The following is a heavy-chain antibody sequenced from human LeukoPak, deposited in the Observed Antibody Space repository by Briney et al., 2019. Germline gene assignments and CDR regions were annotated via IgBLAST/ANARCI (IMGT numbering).Heavy chain of an antibody. V-gene: IGHV3-23*01. D-gene: IGHD3-3*01. J-gene: IGHJ6*03. CDR1: GFTFSSYA. CDR2: ISGSGGST. CDR3: AREYYDFWSGYPDYMDV. Sequence: GGSLRLSCAASGFTFSSYAMSWVRQAPGKGLEWVSAISGSGGSTYYADSVKGRFTISRDNSKNTLYLQMNSLRAEDTAVYYCAREYYDFWSGYPDYMDVWGKGTTVTVSS.